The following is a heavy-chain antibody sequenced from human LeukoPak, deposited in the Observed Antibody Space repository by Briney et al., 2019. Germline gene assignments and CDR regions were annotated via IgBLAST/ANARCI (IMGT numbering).Heavy chain of an antibody. Sequence: GGSLRLSCAASGFTFSSYSMNWVRQAPGKGLEWVSYISSSSTIYYANSVKGRFTISRDNAKNSLYLQMNRLRAEETAVYYCARSHRSSGYYGDAFDIWGQGTMVTVSS. CDR3: ARSHRSSGYYGDAFDI. CDR2: ISSSSTI. CDR1: GFTFSSYS. V-gene: IGHV3-48*01. D-gene: IGHD3-22*01. J-gene: IGHJ3*02.